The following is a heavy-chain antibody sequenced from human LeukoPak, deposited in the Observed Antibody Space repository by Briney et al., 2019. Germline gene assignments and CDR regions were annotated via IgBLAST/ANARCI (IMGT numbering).Heavy chain of an antibody. D-gene: IGHD3-3*01. CDR2: IYYSGST. CDR1: GGSVSSGSYY. Sequence: SETLSLTCTVSGGSVSSGSYYWSWIRQPPGKGLEWIGYIYYSGSTNYNPSLKGRVTISVDTSKNQFSLKLSSVTAADTAVYYCARDRSAEVTIFGVVIPHYYYYGMDVWGQGTTVTVSS. V-gene: IGHV4-61*01. CDR3: ARDRSAEVTIFGVVIPHYYYYGMDV. J-gene: IGHJ6*02.